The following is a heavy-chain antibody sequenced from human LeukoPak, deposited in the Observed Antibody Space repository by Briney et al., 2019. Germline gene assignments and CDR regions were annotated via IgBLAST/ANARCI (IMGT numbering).Heavy chain of an antibody. Sequence: PGGSLRLSCVAYGFTFSSYGVHWVRQAPGKGLEWVAVISYDGSNEYYADSVKGRFTISRDNSKNTLYLQMNSLRAEDTALYFCAKDPRIAAAYYFDYWGHGALVTVSS. D-gene: IGHD6-6*01. CDR2: ISYDGSNE. J-gene: IGHJ4*01. CDR1: GFTFSSYG. V-gene: IGHV3-30*18. CDR3: AKDPRIAAAYYFDY.